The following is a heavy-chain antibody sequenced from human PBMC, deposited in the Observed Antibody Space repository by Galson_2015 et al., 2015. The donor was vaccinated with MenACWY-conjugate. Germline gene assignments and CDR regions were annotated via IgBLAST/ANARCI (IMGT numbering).Heavy chain of an antibody. CDR2: ISASGSRT. CDR1: GFTFSSYA. D-gene: IGHD2-2*03. V-gene: IGHV3-23*01. Sequence: SLRLSCAVSGFTFSSYAISWVRQAPGKGLEWVSGISASGSRTSYVDSVKGRFTISRDNSKDALYLRMNSLRPEDTAVYYCARIGYCSRGVCYTSDYYGMDVWGQGTTVTVSS. CDR3: ARIGYCSRGVCYTSDYYGMDV. J-gene: IGHJ6*02.